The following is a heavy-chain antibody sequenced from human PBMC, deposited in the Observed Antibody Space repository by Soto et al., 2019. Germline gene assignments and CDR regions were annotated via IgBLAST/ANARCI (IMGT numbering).Heavy chain of an antibody. V-gene: IGHV4-31*03. J-gene: IGHJ2*01. CDR2: IYYSGST. CDR3: ARDRTLTTPYWYFDL. CDR1: GGSISSGGYY. Sequence: QVQLQESGPGLVKPSQTLSLTCTVSGGSISSGGYYWSWIRQHPGKGLEWIVYIYYSGSTYYIPSLKSRVTTSVGTSKNQCARTLSDVTAAATAVDYCARDRTLTTPYWYFDLWCRGTLVTVSS. D-gene: IGHD4-17*01.